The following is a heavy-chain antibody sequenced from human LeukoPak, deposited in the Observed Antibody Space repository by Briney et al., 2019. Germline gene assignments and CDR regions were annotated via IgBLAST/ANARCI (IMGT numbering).Heavy chain of an antibody. CDR1: GGSISSGGYS. Sequence: SETLSLTCAVSGGSISSGGYSWSWIRQPPGKGLEWIGYIYHSGSTYYNPSLKSRVTISVDRSKNQFSLKLSSVTAADTAVYYCARPTHYYYGSEPYFDYWGQGTLVTVSS. CDR2: IYHSGST. V-gene: IGHV4-30-2*01. J-gene: IGHJ4*02. D-gene: IGHD3-10*01. CDR3: ARPTHYYYGSEPYFDY.